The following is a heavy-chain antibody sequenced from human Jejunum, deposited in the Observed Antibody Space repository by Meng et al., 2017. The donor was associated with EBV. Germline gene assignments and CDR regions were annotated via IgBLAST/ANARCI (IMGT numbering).Heavy chain of an antibody. J-gene: IGHJ4*02. CDR2: INNDGSTT. CDR3: ARNYRDY. D-gene: IGHD4-11*01. V-gene: IGHV3-74*03. Sequence: VQLVESGGGLLPPGGSLRISCAASGFTFRTYWMHWVRQTPGKGLEWVSRINNDGSTTQYADSVRGRFTISRDNAKSTLYLQMNSLTAEDTAVYYCARNYRDYWGQGTLVTASS. CDR1: GFTFRTYW.